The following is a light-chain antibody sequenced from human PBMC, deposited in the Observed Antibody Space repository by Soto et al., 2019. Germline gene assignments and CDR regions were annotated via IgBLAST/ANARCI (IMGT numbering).Light chain of an antibody. V-gene: IGKV3-20*01. Sequence: VLPQAPGTLSLSPGERATLSCRASQSVSSRLAWYQHQSGQAPRLLISGASRRATGIRVRFSDSGYGTYFTRTISRLEPEVFALYYCPTYYGTVPISFGQGTRLEIK. J-gene: IGKJ5*01. CDR2: GAS. CDR1: QSVSSR. CDR3: PTYYGTVPIS.